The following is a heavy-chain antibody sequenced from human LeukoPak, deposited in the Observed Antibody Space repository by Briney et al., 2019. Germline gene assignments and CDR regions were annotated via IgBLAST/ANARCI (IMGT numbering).Heavy chain of an antibody. J-gene: IGHJ4*02. Sequence: PSETLSLTCAVSGGSISSGAYSWSWIRQPAGKGLEWIGRIYTSGSTNYNPSLKSRVTMSVDTSKNQFSLKLSSVTAADTAVYYCASSDSSGYYYFDYWGQGTLVTVSS. V-gene: IGHV4-61*02. CDR1: GGSISSGAYS. CDR3: ASSDSSGYYYFDY. D-gene: IGHD3-22*01. CDR2: IYTSGST.